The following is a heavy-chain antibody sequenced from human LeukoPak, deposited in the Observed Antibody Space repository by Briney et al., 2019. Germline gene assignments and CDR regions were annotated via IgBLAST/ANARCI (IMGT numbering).Heavy chain of an antibody. Sequence: SETLSLTCAVYGGSFSGYYWSWIRQPPGKGLEWIGEINHSGSTNYNPSLKSRVTISVDTSKNQFSLKLSSVTAADTAVYYCARDVYYGSGSYYKKGPFDYWGQGTLVTVYS. J-gene: IGHJ4*02. V-gene: IGHV4-34*01. D-gene: IGHD3-10*01. CDR2: INHSGST. CDR1: GGSFSGYY. CDR3: ARDVYYGSGSYYKKGPFDY.